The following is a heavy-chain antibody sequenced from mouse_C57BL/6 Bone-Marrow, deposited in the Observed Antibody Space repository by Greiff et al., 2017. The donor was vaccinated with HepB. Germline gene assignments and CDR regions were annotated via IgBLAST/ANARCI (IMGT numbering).Heavy chain of an antibody. CDR2: ISSGGSYT. CDR1: GFTFSSYG. CDR3: ARQGSAWFAY. J-gene: IGHJ3*01. Sequence: DVQLVESGGDLVKPGGSLKLSCAASGFTFSSYGMSWVRQTPDKRLEWVATISSGGSYTYYPDSVKGRFTISRDNAKNTRYLQMSSLKSEDTAMYYCARQGSAWFAYWGQGTLVTVSA. V-gene: IGHV5-6*01.